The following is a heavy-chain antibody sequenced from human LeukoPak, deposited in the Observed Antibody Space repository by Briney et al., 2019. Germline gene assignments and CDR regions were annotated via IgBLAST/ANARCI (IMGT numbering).Heavy chain of an antibody. V-gene: IGHV3-20*04. CDR1: GFTFSSYA. J-gene: IGHJ3*02. Sequence: GRSLRLSCAASGFTFSSYAMHWVRQAPGKGLEWVSGINWNGESTGYADSVKGRFTISRDNAKNSLYLQMNSLRAEDTAVYYCARTSSWYIDSFDIWGQGTMVSVSS. D-gene: IGHD6-13*01. CDR3: ARTSSWYIDSFDI. CDR2: INWNGEST.